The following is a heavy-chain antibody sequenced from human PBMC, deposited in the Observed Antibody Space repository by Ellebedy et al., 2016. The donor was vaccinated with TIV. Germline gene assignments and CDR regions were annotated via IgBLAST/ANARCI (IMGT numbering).Heavy chain of an antibody. Sequence: MPSETLSLTCTVSGGSISSFYWSWLRQPAGKGLEWIGRIYSSGSTNYNPSLKSRVTMSVDTSKNKFSLKLSSVTAADTAVYYCARHSSSWGKAFDIWGPGTMVTVSS. CDR3: ARHSSSWGKAFDI. CDR1: GGSISSFY. J-gene: IGHJ3*02. D-gene: IGHD6-13*01. CDR2: IYSSGST. V-gene: IGHV4-4*07.